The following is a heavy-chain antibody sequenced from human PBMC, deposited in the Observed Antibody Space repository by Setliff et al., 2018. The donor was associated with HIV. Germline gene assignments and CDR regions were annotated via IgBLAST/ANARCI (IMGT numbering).Heavy chain of an antibody. CDR3: VRAFDQDFHN. J-gene: IGHJ1*01. CDR2: IIPILGIA. Sequence: SVKVSCKASGGTFSSYTISWVRQAPGQGLEWMGRIIPILGIANYAQKFQGRISISWDKSGNTLFMDFGPLKSDDSAIYYCVRAFDQDFHNWGQGTVVTVSS. D-gene: IGHD3-9*01. CDR1: GGTFSSYT. V-gene: IGHV1-69*02.